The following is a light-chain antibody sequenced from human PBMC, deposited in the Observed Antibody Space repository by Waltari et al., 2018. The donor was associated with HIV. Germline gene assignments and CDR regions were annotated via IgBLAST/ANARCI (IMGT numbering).Light chain of an antibody. CDR3: QQTYGTPD. Sequence: DIQMTQSPSSLSESVGDRVTIACRASQGISTYLNCYQHKPGRAPRLIIYATYSLESGFPSRFSGTGSGTDFSLTISNLQPEDFATYYCQQTYGTPDFGQGTRLDIK. V-gene: IGKV1-39*01. CDR2: ATY. CDR1: QGISTY. J-gene: IGKJ5*01.